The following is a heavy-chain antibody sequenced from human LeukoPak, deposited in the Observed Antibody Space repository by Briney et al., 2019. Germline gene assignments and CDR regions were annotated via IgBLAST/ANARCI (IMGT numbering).Heavy chain of an antibody. CDR3: ARQYYYDSSGYQGAFDI. D-gene: IGHD3-22*01. J-gene: IGHJ3*02. CDR1: GGSISSSSYY. V-gene: IGHV4-39*01. Sequence: SETLSLTCTVSGGSISSSSYYWGWIRQPPGKGLEWIGSIYYSGSTYYNPSLKSRVTISVDTSKNQFSLKLRSVTAADTAVYYCARQYYYDSSGYQGAFDIWGQGTMVTVSS. CDR2: IYYSGST.